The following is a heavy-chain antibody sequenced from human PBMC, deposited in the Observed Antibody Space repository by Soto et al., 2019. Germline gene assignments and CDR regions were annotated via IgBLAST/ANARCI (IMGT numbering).Heavy chain of an antibody. Sequence: SDTLSLTCAVSGGSVRPYYWSWIRQPPGKGLEWIGYIHYSGSTNYSPSLKSRLTMSVDTSTNQFSLKLTSVTTADTAVYYCARNSVYGTGLAFDFWGQGTMVTVSS. V-gene: IGHV4-59*02. CDR2: IHYSGST. CDR3: ARNSVYGTGLAFDF. D-gene: IGHD3-10*01. CDR1: GGSVRPYY. J-gene: IGHJ3*01.